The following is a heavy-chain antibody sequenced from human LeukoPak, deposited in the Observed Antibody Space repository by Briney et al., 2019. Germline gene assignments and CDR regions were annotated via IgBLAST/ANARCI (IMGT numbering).Heavy chain of an antibody. D-gene: IGHD3-10*01. CDR3: AKDGGRITMIRGIKSHYMDV. Sequence: GGSLRLSCAASGFTFTSYGMHWVRQAPGKGLEWVAFIHYDGNNKYYADSVKGRLTISRDNSKNTVYLQMNSLRVEDTALYYCAKDGGRITMIRGIKSHYMDVWGKGTTVIISS. J-gene: IGHJ6*03. CDR1: GFTFTSYG. V-gene: IGHV3-30*02. CDR2: IHYDGNNK.